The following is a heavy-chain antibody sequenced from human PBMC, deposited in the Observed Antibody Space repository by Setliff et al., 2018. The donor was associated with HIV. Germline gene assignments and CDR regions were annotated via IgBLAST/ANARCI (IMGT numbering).Heavy chain of an antibody. CDR2: IQASGIT. V-gene: IGHV4-61*05. CDR3: ARAAYDAVDWLDP. CDR1: GGSISSSSYY. D-gene: IGHD3-3*01. Sequence: PSETLSLTCTVSGGSISSSSYYWGWIRQPPGKGLEWIAYIQASGITNHKPSLKSRATISVDTSKNQFSLTLSSVTAADTAVYFCARAAYDAVDWLDPWGQGTLVTVSS. J-gene: IGHJ5*02.